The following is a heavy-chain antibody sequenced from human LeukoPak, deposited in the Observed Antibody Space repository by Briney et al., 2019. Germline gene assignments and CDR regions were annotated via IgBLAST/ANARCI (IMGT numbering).Heavy chain of an antibody. V-gene: IGHV1-2*02. D-gene: IGHD2-2*01. J-gene: IGHJ5*02. Sequence: ASVKVSCKASGYTFTGYYMHWVRQAPGQGLEWMGWINPNSGGTNYAQKFQGKVTMTRDTSISTAYMELSRLRSDDTAVYYCARDARVVPAARGWFDTWGQGTLVTVSS. CDR3: ARDARVVPAARGWFDT. CDR2: INPNSGGT. CDR1: GYTFTGYY.